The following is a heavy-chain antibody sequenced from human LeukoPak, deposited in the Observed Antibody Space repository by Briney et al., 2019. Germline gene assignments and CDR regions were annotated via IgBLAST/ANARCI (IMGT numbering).Heavy chain of an antibody. CDR3: ARVGYRCSSTSCYGMDV. CDR1: GFTFSSYG. D-gene: IGHD2-2*01. Sequence: PGGSLRFSCAASGFTFSSYGMHWVRQAPGKGLEWVAVIWYDGSNKYYADSVKGRFTISRDNSKNTLYLQMNSLRAEDTAVYYCARVGYRCSSTSCYGMDVWGQGTTVTVSS. CDR2: IWYDGSNK. V-gene: IGHV3-33*01. J-gene: IGHJ6*02.